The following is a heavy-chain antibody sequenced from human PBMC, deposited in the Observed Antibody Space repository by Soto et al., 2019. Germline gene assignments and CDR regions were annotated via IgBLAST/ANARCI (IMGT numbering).Heavy chain of an antibody. D-gene: IGHD3-3*01. V-gene: IGHV4-34*01. CDR2: INHSENT. Sequence: QVQLQQWGAGLLKPSETLSLTCAVYGGSFSGYYWSWIRQPPGKGLEWIGEINHSENTNYNPSLKSRVTISVDTSKSQFSLKLSSVTAADTAVYYCARVGYDSEDYWGQGTLVTVSS. J-gene: IGHJ4*02. CDR1: GGSFSGYY. CDR3: ARVGYDSEDY.